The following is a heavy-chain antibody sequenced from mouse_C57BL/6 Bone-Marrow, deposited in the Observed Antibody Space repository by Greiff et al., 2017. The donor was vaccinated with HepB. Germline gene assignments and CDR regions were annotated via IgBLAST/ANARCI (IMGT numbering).Heavy chain of an antibody. V-gene: IGHV5-4*01. D-gene: IGHD1-1*01. CDR1: GFTFSSYA. CDR3: ARDRRLLRSWYFDV. J-gene: IGHJ1*03. Sequence: EVQRVESGGGLVKPGGSLKLSCAASGFTFSSYAMSWVRQTPEKRLEWVATISDGGSYTYYPDNVKGRFTISRDNAKNNLYLQMSPLKSEDTAMYYCARDRRLLRSWYFDVWGTGTTVTVSS. CDR2: ISDGGSYT.